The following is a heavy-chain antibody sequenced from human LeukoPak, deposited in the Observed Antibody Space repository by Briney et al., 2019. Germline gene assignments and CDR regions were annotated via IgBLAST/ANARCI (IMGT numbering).Heavy chain of an antibody. J-gene: IGHJ4*02. Sequence: PSQTLSLTCTVSGGSISSGGYYWSWIRQHPGKGLEWIGYIYYSGSTYYNLSLRSRLTISVDTSKNQFSLKLSSVTAADTAVYYCARGLRLLPTEKPVPAAYWGQGTLVTVSS. CDR1: GGSISSGGYY. D-gene: IGHD2/OR15-2a*01. V-gene: IGHV4-31*03. CDR2: IYYSGST. CDR3: ARGLRLLPTEKPVPAAY.